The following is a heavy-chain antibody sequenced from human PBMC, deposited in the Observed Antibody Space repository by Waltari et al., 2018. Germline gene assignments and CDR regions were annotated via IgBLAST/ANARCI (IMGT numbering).Heavy chain of an antibody. J-gene: IGHJ4*02. V-gene: IGHV3-66*01. Sequence: VQLVESGGDLVQSGGSLRLSCAASGFAVSTRYLTWIRQSPGKGLECVSVLYSNNNAYYLDSVEGRFTVSRDNSKNTLYLHMNNLRREDSAVYYCAKDRASSGAWDYVDHWGQGTLVTVSS. CDR2: LYSNNNA. D-gene: IGHD3-10*02. CDR1: GFAVSTRY. CDR3: AKDRASSGAWDYVDH.